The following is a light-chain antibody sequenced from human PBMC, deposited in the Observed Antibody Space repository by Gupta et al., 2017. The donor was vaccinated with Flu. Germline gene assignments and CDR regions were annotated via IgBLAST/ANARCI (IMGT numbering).Light chain of an antibody. CDR1: RSDVGGYNH. CDR2: EVS. Sequence: QSPLTQPASVSGSPGKSITISCTGTRSDVGGYNHVSWYQQHPGKAPRLMIYEVSNRPSGVSNRFSGSKSGNTASLTISGLQAEDETDYHCSSYTSSKTVIFGGGTKLTVL. CDR3: SSYTSSKTVI. V-gene: IGLV2-14*01. J-gene: IGLJ2*01.